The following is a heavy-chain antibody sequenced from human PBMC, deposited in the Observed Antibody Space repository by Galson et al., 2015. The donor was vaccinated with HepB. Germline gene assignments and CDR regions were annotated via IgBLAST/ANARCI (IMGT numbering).Heavy chain of an antibody. J-gene: IGHJ6*02. Sequence: SLRLSCAASGFTFSSYDMHWVRQAPGKGLEWVAFIRYDGSDKYYADSVTGRFTISRDNSKNTLYLQVSSLRAEDTAVFYCAKAVDSRWFSHFYGIDVWGQGTTVTVSS. CDR1: GFTFSSYD. D-gene: IGHD6-13*01. CDR3: AKAVDSRWFSHFYGIDV. CDR2: IRYDGSDK. V-gene: IGHV3-30*02.